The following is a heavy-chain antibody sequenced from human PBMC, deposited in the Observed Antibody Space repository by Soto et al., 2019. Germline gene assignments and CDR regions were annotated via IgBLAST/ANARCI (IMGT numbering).Heavy chain of an antibody. V-gene: IGHV4-59*08. CDR3: ARLPMVRGVTYYYYYYMDV. CDR2: IYYSGST. Sequence: PSETLSLTCTVSGGSISSYYWSWIRQPPGKGLEWIGYIYYSGSTNYNPSLKSRVTISVDTSKNQFSLKLSSVTAADTAVYYCARLPMVRGVTYYYYYYMDVWGKGTTVTVSS. CDR1: GGSISSYY. D-gene: IGHD3-10*01. J-gene: IGHJ6*03.